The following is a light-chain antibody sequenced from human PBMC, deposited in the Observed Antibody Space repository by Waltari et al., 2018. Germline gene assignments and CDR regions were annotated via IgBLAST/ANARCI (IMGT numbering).Light chain of an antibody. Sequence: QSALTQPASVSGSPGQSITISCPGTSRDVGHYDYVSWYQQHPGKAPKLMIYDVTKRPSGIANRFSGSKSGNTASLTISGLQAEDEADYYCSSYTTSSTVYVFGTGTKVTVL. V-gene: IGLV2-14*03. J-gene: IGLJ1*01. CDR3: SSYTTSSTVYV. CDR1: SRDVGHYDY. CDR2: DVT.